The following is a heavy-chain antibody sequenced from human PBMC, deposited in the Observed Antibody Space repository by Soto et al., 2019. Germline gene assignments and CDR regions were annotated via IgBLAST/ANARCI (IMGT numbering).Heavy chain of an antibody. D-gene: IGHD3-22*01. Sequence: GGSLRLSCAASGFTFSSYAMSWVRQAPGKGLEWVSAISGSCGSTYYADSVKGRFTISRDNSKNTLYLQMNSLRAEDTAVYYWAKDIYDSSGYYPHYYYYYGMDVWGHATTVTVSS. CDR3: AKDIYDSSGYYPHYYYYYGMDV. V-gene: IGHV3-23*01. CDR1: GFTFSSYA. CDR2: ISGSCGST. J-gene: IGHJ6*02.